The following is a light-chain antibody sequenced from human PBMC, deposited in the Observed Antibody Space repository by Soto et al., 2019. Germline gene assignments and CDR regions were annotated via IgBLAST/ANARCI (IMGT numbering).Light chain of an antibody. J-gene: IGKJ4*01. CDR2: VAS. CDR3: QQYNVWPLT. CDR1: QSVSSN. V-gene: IGKV3-15*01. Sequence: EIVMTQSPATLSVSPGERATLSCRASQSVSSNLAWYQQKPGQTPKLIIYVASTRATGIPARFSSSGSGTEFTLTICNLQSEDFAVYYCQQYNVWPLTFGGGTKVEFK.